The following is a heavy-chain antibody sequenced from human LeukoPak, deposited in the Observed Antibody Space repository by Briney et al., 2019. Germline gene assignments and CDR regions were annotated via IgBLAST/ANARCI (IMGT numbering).Heavy chain of an antibody. CDR3: ARGENSESYFSYFDS. Sequence: PSETLSLTCAVYGGSFSGHYWTWIRQPPGKGLEWIGEIDHTGRSTYNPSLTSRVTISKDSSKNQFSLSLGSVIAADTAVYFCARGENSESYFSYFDSWAQGTPVTVSS. CDR2: IDHTGRS. V-gene: IGHV4-34*01. D-gene: IGHD3-10*01. J-gene: IGHJ5*01. CDR1: GGSFSGHY.